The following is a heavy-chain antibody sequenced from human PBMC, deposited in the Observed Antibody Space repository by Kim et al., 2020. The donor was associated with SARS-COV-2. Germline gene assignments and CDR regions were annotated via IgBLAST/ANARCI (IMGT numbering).Heavy chain of an antibody. V-gene: IGHV4-31*02. J-gene: IGHJ4*02. Sequence: SYNPSLKSRVTISVDTSKNQFSLKLSSVTAADTAVYYCASHLNTAMVISYWGQGTLVTVSS. D-gene: IGHD5-18*01. CDR3: ASHLNTAMVISY.